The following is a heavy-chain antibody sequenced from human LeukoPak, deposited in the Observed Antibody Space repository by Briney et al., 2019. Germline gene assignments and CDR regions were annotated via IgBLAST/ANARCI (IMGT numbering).Heavy chain of an antibody. D-gene: IGHD3-16*02. CDR2: ISAYNGNT. J-gene: IGHJ4*02. Sequence: ASVKVSCKASGYTFTSYGISWVRQAPGQGHEWVGWISAYNGNTNYAQKLQGRVTMTTDTSTSTAYMELRSLRSDDTAVYYCARDWGTGGTYYDYVWGSYRYYFDYWGQGTLVTVSS. CDR3: ARDWGTGGTYYDYVWGSYRYYFDY. CDR1: GYTFTSYG. V-gene: IGHV1-18*01.